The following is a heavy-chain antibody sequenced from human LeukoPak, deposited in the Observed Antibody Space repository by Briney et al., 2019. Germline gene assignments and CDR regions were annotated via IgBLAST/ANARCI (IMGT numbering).Heavy chain of an antibody. CDR2: IINDGITT. Sequence: GGSLRLSCAASGLTFHNTWMHWIRQAPGEGLVWVSRIINDGITTTYADSVNGRFTISRDDSKNTLYLQMNSLRAEDTAVYYCARGSLLRYFDWPDWGQGTLVTVSS. J-gene: IGHJ4*02. CDR3: ARGSLLRYFDWPD. V-gene: IGHV3-74*01. D-gene: IGHD3-9*01. CDR1: GLTFHNTW.